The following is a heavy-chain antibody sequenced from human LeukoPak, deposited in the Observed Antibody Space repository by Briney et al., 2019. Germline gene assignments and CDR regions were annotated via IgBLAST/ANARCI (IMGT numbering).Heavy chain of an antibody. Sequence: PSETLSLTCTVSGGSISSYYWSWIWQPPGKGLEWIGYIYYSGSTNYNPSLKSRVTISVDTSKNQFSLKLSSVTAADTAVYYCARGSYGSGSYLFWGQGTLVTVSS. CDR1: GGSISSYY. CDR2: IYYSGST. J-gene: IGHJ4*02. D-gene: IGHD3-10*01. V-gene: IGHV4-59*01. CDR3: ARGSYGSGSYLF.